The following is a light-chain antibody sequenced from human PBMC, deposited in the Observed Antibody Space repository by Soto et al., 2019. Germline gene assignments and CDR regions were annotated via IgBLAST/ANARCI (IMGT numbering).Light chain of an antibody. CDR2: VGTGGIVG. CDR1: SGYSNSK. Sequence: QSVLTQAPSASASLGASVTLTCTLSSGYSNSKVDWYQQRPGKGPRFVMRVGTGGIVGSKGDGIPDRFSVLGSGLNRYLTIKNIQEEDESDYHCGADHGSGSKFVRVFGGGTKLTVL. J-gene: IGLJ3*02. CDR3: GADHGSGSKFVRV. V-gene: IGLV9-49*01.